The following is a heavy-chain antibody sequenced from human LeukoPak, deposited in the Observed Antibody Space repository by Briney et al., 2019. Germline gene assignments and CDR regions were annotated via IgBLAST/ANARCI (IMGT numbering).Heavy chain of an antibody. Sequence: GESPKISCKGSGYSFTSYWIGWVRRMPGKGLEWMGIIYPGDSDTRYSPSFQGQVTISADKSISTAYLQWSSLKASDTAMYYCARRTLDVVVPAAPDFDYWGQGTLVTVSS. J-gene: IGHJ4*02. D-gene: IGHD2-2*01. CDR1: GYSFTSYW. CDR2: IYPGDSDT. CDR3: ARRTLDVVVPAAPDFDY. V-gene: IGHV5-51*01.